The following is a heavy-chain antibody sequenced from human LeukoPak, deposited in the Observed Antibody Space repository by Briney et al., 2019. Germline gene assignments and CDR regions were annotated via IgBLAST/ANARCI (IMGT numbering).Heavy chain of an antibody. CDR3: ARVGIRCSGGSCHSQYFQH. J-gene: IGHJ1*01. D-gene: IGHD2-15*01. Sequence: SETLSLTCTVSGGSISSYYWSWIRQPPGKGLEWIGYIYYSGSTNYNPSLKSRVTISVDTSKNQFSLKLSSVTAADTAVYYCARVGIRCSGGSCHSQYFQHWGQGTLVTVSS. V-gene: IGHV4-59*01. CDR2: IYYSGST. CDR1: GGSISSYY.